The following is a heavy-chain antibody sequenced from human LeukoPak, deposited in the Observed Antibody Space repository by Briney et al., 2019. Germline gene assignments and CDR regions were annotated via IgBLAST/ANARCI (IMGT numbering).Heavy chain of an antibody. D-gene: IGHD3-16*01. Sequence: GGSLRLSCAVSGFIFSNYWMIWVRQAPGKGLEWVANIKRDGSEKYYVDSVKGRFTISRDNAKNSLYLQMNSLRAEDTAVYYCARAPWGSYGIDCWGRGTLVTVSS. CDR2: IKRDGSEK. J-gene: IGHJ4*02. CDR3: ARAPWGSYGIDC. V-gene: IGHV3-7*05. CDR1: GFIFSNYW.